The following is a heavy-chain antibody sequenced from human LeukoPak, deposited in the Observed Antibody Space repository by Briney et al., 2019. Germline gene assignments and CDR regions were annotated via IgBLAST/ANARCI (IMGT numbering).Heavy chain of an antibody. D-gene: IGHD6-19*01. Sequence: PGGSLRLSCAASGFTFSSYAMHWVRQAPGKGLEWVAVISYDGSNKYYADSVKGRFTISRDNSKNTLYLQMNSLRAEDTAVYYCAREYSSGWYEIGWFDPWGQGTLVTVSS. CDR1: GFTFSSYA. J-gene: IGHJ5*02. CDR3: AREYSSGWYEIGWFDP. V-gene: IGHV3-30*04. CDR2: ISYDGSNK.